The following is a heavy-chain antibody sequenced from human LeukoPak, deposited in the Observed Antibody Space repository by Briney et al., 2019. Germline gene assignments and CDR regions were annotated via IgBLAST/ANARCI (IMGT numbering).Heavy chain of an antibody. V-gene: IGHV3-7*01. Sequence: PGGSLRLSCAASGITLSSFWMSWVRQAPGKGLEWVANINRDGSVKFYVDSVKGRFTVSRDNAKNSLYLQTNSLRVEDTAVYYCARESPSGWLQYYFDYWGQGTLVTISS. J-gene: IGHJ4*02. CDR3: ARESPSGWLQYYFDY. CDR2: INRDGSVK. D-gene: IGHD5-24*01. CDR1: GITLSSFW.